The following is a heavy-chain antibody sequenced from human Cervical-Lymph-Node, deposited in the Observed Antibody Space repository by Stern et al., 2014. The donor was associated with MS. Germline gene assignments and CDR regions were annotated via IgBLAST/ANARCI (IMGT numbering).Heavy chain of an antibody. CDR1: GYTFTSYG. D-gene: IGHD3-22*01. CDR2: ISVYNGNT. Sequence: QVQLGQSGAEVKKPGASVKVSCKASGYTFTSYGISWVRQAPGQGLEWMGWISVYNGNTNYAQKLQGRVTMTTDTSTSTAYMELRSLRSDDTAVYYCARDRGYYYQRVGYYYGMDVWGQGTTVTVSS. CDR3: ARDRGYYYQRVGYYYGMDV. J-gene: IGHJ6*02. V-gene: IGHV1-18*01.